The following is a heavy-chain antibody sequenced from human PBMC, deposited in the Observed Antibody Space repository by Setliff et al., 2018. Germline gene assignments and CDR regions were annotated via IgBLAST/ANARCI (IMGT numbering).Heavy chain of an antibody. Sequence: SETLSLTCAVYGGSFSGYYWSWIRQPPGKGLEWIGEINHSGSTNYNPSLKSRVTISVDTSKNQFSLRLSSVTAADTAVYYCARGITGNYNFWSGYYNYYYYYMDVWGKGTTVTVSS. V-gene: IGHV4-34*01. CDR1: GGSFSGYY. CDR2: INHSGST. J-gene: IGHJ6*03. D-gene: IGHD3-3*01. CDR3: ARGITGNYNFWSGYYNYYYYYMDV.